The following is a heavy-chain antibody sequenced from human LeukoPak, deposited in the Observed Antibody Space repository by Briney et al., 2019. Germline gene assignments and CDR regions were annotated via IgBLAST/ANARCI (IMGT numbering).Heavy chain of an antibody. CDR2: IYYSGST. V-gene: IGHV4-59*08. J-gene: IGHJ4*02. Sequence: GSLRLSCAASGFTFSDYYMSWIRQAPGKGLEWIGYIYYSGSTNYNPSLKSRVTISVDTSKNQFSLKLSSVTAADTAVYYCARRNSSGWYFYFDYWGQGTLVTVSS. CDR3: ARRNSSGWYFYFDY. CDR1: GFTFSDYY. D-gene: IGHD6-19*01.